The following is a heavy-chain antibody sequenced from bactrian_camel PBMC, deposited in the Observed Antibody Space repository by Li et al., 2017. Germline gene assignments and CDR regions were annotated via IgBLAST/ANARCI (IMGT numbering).Heavy chain of an antibody. D-gene: IGHD5*01. J-gene: IGHJ4*01. Sequence: HVQLVESGGSSVQAGGSLRLSCESHGYGYDEYSMGWSRQAPGKEREGVARITSDGRTAYSDSVKGRSTSSRDNAKNTVYLQINSLKSEDTGLYYCATRRSMGWALRDWGQGTQVTVS. CDR2: ITSDGRT. CDR1: GYGYDEYS. V-gene: IGHV3S63*01. CDR3: ATRRSMGWALRD.